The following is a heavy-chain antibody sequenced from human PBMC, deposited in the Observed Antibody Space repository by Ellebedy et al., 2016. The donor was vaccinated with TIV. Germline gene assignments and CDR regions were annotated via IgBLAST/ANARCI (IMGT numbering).Heavy chain of an antibody. CDR3: ARDRGYCSGGSCYWFDP. V-gene: IGHV1-69*06. Sequence: SVKVSCXASGGTFSSYAISWVRQAPGQGLEWMGGIIPIFGTANYAQKFQGRVTITADKSTSTAYMELSSLRSEDTAVYYCARDRGYCSGGSCYWFDPWGQGTLVTVSS. CDR2: IIPIFGTA. CDR1: GGTFSSYA. D-gene: IGHD2-15*01. J-gene: IGHJ5*02.